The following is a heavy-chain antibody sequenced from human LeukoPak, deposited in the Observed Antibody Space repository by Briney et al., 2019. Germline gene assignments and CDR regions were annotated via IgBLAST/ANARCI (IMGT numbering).Heavy chain of an antibody. CDR2: IYYSGST. Sequence: SETLSLTCTVSGGSISSYYWSWIRQPPGKGLEWIGYIYYSGSTNYNPSLKSRVTISVDTSKNQFSLKLSSVTAADTAVYYCAREVAEIQLGPARGFDPWGQGTLVTVSS. D-gene: IGHD5-18*01. J-gene: IGHJ5*02. CDR1: GGSISSYY. V-gene: IGHV4-59*01. CDR3: AREVAEIQLGPARGFDP.